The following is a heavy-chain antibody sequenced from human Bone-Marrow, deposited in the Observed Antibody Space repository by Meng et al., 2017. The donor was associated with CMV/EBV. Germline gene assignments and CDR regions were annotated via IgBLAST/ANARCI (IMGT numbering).Heavy chain of an antibody. V-gene: IGHV1-8*02. D-gene: IGHD4-23*01. CDR2: MNPNSGNT. CDR1: EYTFIDHH. Sequence: ASVKVSCKASEYTFIDHHMHWVRRAPGQGLEWMGWMNPNSGNTGYAQKFQGRVTMTRNTSISTAYMELSSLRSEDTAVYYCARGRWKLRFWFDPWGQGTLVTVSS. J-gene: IGHJ5*02. CDR3: ARGRWKLRFWFDP.